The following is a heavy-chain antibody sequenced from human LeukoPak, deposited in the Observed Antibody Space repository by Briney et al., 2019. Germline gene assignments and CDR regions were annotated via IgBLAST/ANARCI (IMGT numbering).Heavy chain of an antibody. CDR1: GFTFSSYG. CDR3: ARRTDGYTSN. J-gene: IGHJ4*02. V-gene: IGHV3-30*03. D-gene: IGHD5-24*01. CDR2: ISYDGSNK. Sequence: PGGSLRLSCAASGFTFSSYGMHWVRQAPGKGLEWVAVISYDGSNKYYADSVKGRFTISRDNSKNTLYLQMNSLRAEDTADYYCARRTDGYTSNWGQRTLVTVSS.